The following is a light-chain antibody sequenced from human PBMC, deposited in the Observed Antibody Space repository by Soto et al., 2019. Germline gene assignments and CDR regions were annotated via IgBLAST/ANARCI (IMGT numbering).Light chain of an antibody. Sequence: QSVLTQSSSASASLGSSVKLTCTLSSGHSSYIIEWHQQQPGKAPRYLMKLEGSGSYNKGSGVPDRFSGSSSGADRYLTISNLQFEDEADYYCETWDSNTHTVFGGGTKSTVL. CDR3: ETWDSNTHTV. V-gene: IGLV4-60*02. CDR2: LEGSGSY. CDR1: SGHSSYI. J-gene: IGLJ3*02.